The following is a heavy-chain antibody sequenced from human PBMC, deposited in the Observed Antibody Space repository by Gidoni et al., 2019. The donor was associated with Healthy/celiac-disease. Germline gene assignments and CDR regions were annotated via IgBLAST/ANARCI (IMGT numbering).Heavy chain of an antibody. CDR2: ISGSGGST. J-gene: IGHJ4*02. V-gene: IGHV3-23*01. D-gene: IGHD1-26*01. CDR3: AKDPYSGSYYAVDY. CDR1: GFTFSSYA. Sequence: EVQLLESGGGLVQPGGSLRLSCAASGFTFSSYAMSWVRQAPGKGLEWVSAISGSGGSTDYADSVKGRFTISRDNSKNTLYLQMNSLRAEDTAVYYCAKDPYSGSYYAVDYWGQGTLVTVSS.